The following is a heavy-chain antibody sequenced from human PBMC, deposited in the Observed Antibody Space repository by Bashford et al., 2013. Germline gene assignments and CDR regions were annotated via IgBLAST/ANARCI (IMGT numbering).Heavy chain of an antibody. V-gene: IGHV3-66*01. Sequence: VRQAPGKGLEWVSVIFAGGKTIHADSVKGRFTISRDNSMNTVYLQLNSLRAEDTALYYCVRDALISPMDVWAKGPRSPSP. D-gene: IGHD3-3*02. J-gene: IGHJ6*02. CDR3: VRDALISPMDV. CDR2: IFAGGKT.